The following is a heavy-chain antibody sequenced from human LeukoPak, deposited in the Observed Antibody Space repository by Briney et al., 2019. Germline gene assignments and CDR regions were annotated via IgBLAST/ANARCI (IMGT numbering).Heavy chain of an antibody. Sequence: SETLSLTCAVYGGSFSGYYWSWIRQPAGKGLEWIGEINHSGTTNYNPSLTSRVTISVDTSKNQFSLKLSSVTAADTAVYYCARGGDSSGYYLLDAFGIWGQGTMVTVSS. J-gene: IGHJ3*02. CDR3: ARGGDSSGYYLLDAFGI. D-gene: IGHD3-22*01. CDR2: INHSGTT. CDR1: GGSFSGYY. V-gene: IGHV4-34*01.